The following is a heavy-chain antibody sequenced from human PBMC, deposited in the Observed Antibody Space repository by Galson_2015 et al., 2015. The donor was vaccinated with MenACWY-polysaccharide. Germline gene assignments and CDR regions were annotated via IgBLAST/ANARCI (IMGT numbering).Heavy chain of an antibody. CDR3: EKDLSPLAISVSDYMDV. V-gene: IGHV3-23*01. D-gene: IGHD3-3*02. J-gene: IGHJ6*03. Sequence: SLRLSCAASGFTFSDYDMSWIRQAPGKGLEWVSYISCSGGITFYADSVKGRFTISRDNSKTTLYLQMNGLRAEDTAVYYCEKDLSPLAISVSDYMDVWGKGTAVTVSS. CDR1: GFTFSDYD. CDR2: ISCSGGIT.